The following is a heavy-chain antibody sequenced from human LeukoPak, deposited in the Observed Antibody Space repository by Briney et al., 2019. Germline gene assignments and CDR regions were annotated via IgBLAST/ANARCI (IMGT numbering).Heavy chain of an antibody. CDR1: GVSISSSSYY. D-gene: IGHD3-3*01. V-gene: IGHV4-39*01. Sequence: SETLSLTCTVSGVSISSSSYYWGWIRQPPGKGLEWIGSIYYSGSTYYNPSLKSRVTISVDTSKNQFSLKLSSVTAADTAVYYCARQLRFLEVLDVWGKGTTVTVSS. CDR2: IYYSGST. J-gene: IGHJ6*04. CDR3: ARQLRFLEVLDV.